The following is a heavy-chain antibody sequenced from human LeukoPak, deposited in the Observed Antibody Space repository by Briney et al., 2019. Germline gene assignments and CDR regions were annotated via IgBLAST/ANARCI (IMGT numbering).Heavy chain of an antibody. Sequence: SETLSLTCAVYGGSFSGYYWSWIRQPPGKGLEWIGEINHSGSTNYNPSLKSRVTISVDTSKNQFSLKRSSVTAADTAVYYCARHSGWSYYFDYWGQGTLVTVSS. CDR3: ARHSGWSYYFDY. J-gene: IGHJ4*02. D-gene: IGHD6-19*01. CDR2: INHSGST. CDR1: GGSFSGYY. V-gene: IGHV4-34*01.